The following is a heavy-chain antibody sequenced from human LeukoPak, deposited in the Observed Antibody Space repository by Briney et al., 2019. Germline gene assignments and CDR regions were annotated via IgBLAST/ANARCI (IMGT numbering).Heavy chain of an antibody. CDR3: ARAKQVAYYYYYMDV. CDR1: GGSISSYN. CDR2: IYTSGGT. D-gene: IGHD6-6*01. Sequence: PSETLSLTCTVSGGSISSYNWSWIRQPAGQGLEWIGRIYTSGGTNYNPSLKSRVTMSLDTSKNQFSLKLSSVTAADTAVYYCARAKQVAYYYYYMDVWGKGTTVTVSS. J-gene: IGHJ6*03. V-gene: IGHV4-4*07.